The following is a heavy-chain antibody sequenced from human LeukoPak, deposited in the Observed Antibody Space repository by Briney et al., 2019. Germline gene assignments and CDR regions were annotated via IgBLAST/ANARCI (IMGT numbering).Heavy chain of an antibody. Sequence: PGGSLRLSCAASGFTFSTYSMNWVRQAPGKGLEWISYISSSSNTIYYADSVKGRFTISRDNAKNSLYLQMNSLRAEDTAVYCCARGATGDRLGYLGQGSLVTVSS. D-gene: IGHD7-27*01. J-gene: IGHJ4*02. CDR1: GFTFSTYS. CDR2: ISSSSNTI. V-gene: IGHV3-48*01. CDR3: ARGATGDRLGY.